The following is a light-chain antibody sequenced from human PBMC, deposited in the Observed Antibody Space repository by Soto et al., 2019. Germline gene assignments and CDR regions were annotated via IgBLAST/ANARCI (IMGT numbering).Light chain of an antibody. CDR1: QGISSY. Sequence: DIQMTQSPSSLSASVGDRVTVTCRASQGISSYLNWYQQKPGKAPKFLIYDASSLQSGVPSRFSGSGSGTDFTLTISSLQPEDFATYYCQQSYSTPLTFGPGTKVDIK. J-gene: IGKJ3*01. CDR3: QQSYSTPLT. V-gene: IGKV1-39*01. CDR2: DAS.